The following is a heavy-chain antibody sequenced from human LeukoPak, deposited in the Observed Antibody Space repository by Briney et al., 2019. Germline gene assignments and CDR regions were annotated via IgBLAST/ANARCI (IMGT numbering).Heavy chain of an antibody. CDR3: AKDLTPADGDDAFDI. D-gene: IGHD5-24*01. Sequence: GRSLRLSCAASGFTFDDYAMHWVRQAPGKGLEWVSGISWNSGSIGYADSVKGRFTISRDNAKNSLYLQMNSLRAEDTALYYCAKDLTPADGDDAFDIWGQGTMVTVSS. CDR2: ISWNSGSI. V-gene: IGHV3-9*01. CDR1: GFTFDDYA. J-gene: IGHJ3*02.